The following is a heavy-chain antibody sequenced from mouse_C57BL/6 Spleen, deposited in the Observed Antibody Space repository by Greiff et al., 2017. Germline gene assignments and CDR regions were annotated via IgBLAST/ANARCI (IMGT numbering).Heavy chain of an antibody. J-gene: IGHJ2*01. CDR1: GFTFSSYG. Sequence: EVKLMESGGDLVKPGGSLKLSCAASGFTFSSYGMSWVRQTPDKRLEWVATISSGGSYTYYPDSVKGRFTISRDNAKNTLYLQMSSLKSEDSAMYYCASHARFFDYWGQGTTLTVSS. V-gene: IGHV5-6*01. CDR3: ASHARFFDY. CDR2: ISSGGSYT.